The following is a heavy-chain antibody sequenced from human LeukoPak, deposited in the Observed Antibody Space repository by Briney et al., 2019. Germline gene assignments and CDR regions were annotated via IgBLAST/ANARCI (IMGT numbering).Heavy chain of an antibody. Sequence: ASVKVSCKASGYTFTNYGISWVRQAPGQGLEWMGYIIAYNGNTNYAQNFQGRVTMTTDTSTSTAYMELRSLRSDNTAVYYCARDLVRGRRMWENNGMDVWGQGTRVTVSS. D-gene: IGHD1-26*01. CDR3: ARDLVRGRRMWENNGMDV. J-gene: IGHJ6*02. CDR2: IIAYNGNT. CDR1: GYTFTNYG. V-gene: IGHV1-18*01.